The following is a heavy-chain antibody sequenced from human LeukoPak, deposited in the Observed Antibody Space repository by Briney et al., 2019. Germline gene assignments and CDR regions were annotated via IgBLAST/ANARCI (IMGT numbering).Heavy chain of an antibody. D-gene: IGHD1-7*01. CDR1: GYSFTNYW. J-gene: IGHJ5*02. V-gene: IGHV5-51*01. CDR2: IYPGDSDT. Sequence: GESLKISCXGSGYSFTNYWIGWVRQMPGKGLEWMGIIYPGDSDTRYSPSFQGQVTISADTSISTAYLQWSSLKASDTAIYYCARRGNCWFDPWGPGTLVTVSS. CDR3: ARRGNCWFDP.